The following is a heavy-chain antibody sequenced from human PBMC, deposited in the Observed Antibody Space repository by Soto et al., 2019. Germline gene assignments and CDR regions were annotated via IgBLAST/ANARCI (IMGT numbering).Heavy chain of an antibody. CDR3: ARESEDLTSNFDY. CDR2: ISSTTNYI. Sequence: PGGSLRLSCAASGFTFTRSSMNWVRQAPGKGLEWVSSISSTTNYIYYGDSMKGRFTISRDNAKNSLYLEMNSLRAEDTAVYYCARESEDLTSNFDYWGQGTLVTVS. CDR1: GFTFTRSS. J-gene: IGHJ4*02. V-gene: IGHV3-21*06.